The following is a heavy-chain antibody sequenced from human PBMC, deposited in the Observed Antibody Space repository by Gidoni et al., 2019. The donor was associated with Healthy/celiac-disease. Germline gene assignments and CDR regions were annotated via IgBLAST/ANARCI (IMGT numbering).Heavy chain of an antibody. CDR1: GVTVSSYA. D-gene: IGHD5-18*01. CDR2: ISGSDGST. J-gene: IGHJ4*02. V-gene: IGHV3-23*01. CDR3: AKAPNRGYSYGYVDY. Sequence: EVQLLESGGGLVPTEGSLRLCCADSGVTVSSYAMRLVRQAPGKGLECVSAISGSDGSTCYADSVKCRFTISRDNSKNTLYLQMNSLGAEYTALYYCAKAPNRGYSYGYVDYCGQGTLVTVSS.